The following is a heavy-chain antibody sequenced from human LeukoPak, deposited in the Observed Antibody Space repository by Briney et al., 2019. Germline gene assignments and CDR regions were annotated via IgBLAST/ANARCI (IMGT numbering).Heavy chain of an antibody. J-gene: IGHJ4*02. V-gene: IGHV3-7*01. D-gene: IGHD4-23*01. Sequence: PGGSLRLSCAASGFTFSSYWMSWVRQAPGKGLEWVANIKQDGSEKYYVDSVKGRFTISRDNAKNSLYLQMNSLRAEDTAVYYCARGRIVYGGSQGGFYYFDYWGQGTLVTVSS. CDR2: IKQDGSEK. CDR1: GFTFSSYW. CDR3: ARGRIVYGGSQGGFYYFDY.